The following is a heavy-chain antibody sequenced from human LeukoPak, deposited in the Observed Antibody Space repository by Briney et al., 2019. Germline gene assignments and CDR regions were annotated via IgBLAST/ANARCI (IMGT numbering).Heavy chain of an antibody. D-gene: IGHD5-12*01. CDR1: GITFSSYW. J-gene: IGHJ4*02. CDR3: ARVGKSGYDSTLLSG. V-gene: IGHV3-7*01. CDR2: IKQDGSEK. Sequence: PGGSLRLSCAAAGITFSSYWMSWVRQAPGKGLEWVANIKQDGSEKYYVDSVKGRFTISRDNAKNSLYLQMNSLRAEDTAVYYCARVGKSGYDSTLLSGRGQGTLVTVSS.